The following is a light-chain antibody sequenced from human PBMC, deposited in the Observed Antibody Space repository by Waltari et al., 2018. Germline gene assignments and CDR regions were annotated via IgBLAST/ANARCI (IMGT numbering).Light chain of an antibody. CDR2: DVY. CDR1: GSDVGGYDY. Sequence: QSALTQPASVSGSPGQAIIISCTGTGSDVGGYDYVSWYQQYPGKAPRLIIYDVYNRPSGFSHRFSGSKSDNPASLTISGLQAEDESVYYCSSYTSSGVVFGGGTKLTVL. CDR3: SSYTSSGVV. V-gene: IGLV2-14*01. J-gene: IGLJ2*01.